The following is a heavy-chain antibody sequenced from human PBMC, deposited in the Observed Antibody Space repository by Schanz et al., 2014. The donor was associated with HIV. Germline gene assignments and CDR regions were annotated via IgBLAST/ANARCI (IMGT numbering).Heavy chain of an antibody. CDR2: IWVDGTSK. V-gene: IGHV3-33*06. Sequence: QEQLVESGGGVVQPGRSLRLSCAASGFTYRNYGMHWVRQAPGKGLEWVAVIWVDGTSKFYADSVKGRFIISRDNSKNTLYLDINSLGAEDTAVYYCAKDPGILPRTYFDSWGQGTPVTVSS. CDR3: AKDPGILPRTYFDS. D-gene: IGHD2-2*02. CDR1: GFTYRNYG. J-gene: IGHJ4*02.